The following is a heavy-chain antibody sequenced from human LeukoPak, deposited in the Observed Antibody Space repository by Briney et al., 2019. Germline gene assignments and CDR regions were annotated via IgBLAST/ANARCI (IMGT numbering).Heavy chain of an antibody. Sequence: GGSLRLSCAASGFTFDDYGMSWVRQAPGKGLEWVSGINWNGGSTGYADSVKGRFTISRDNAKNSLHLQMNSLRDEDTAVYYCARDSNWGSDYWGQGTQVTVSS. J-gene: IGHJ4*02. V-gene: IGHV3-20*04. CDR3: ARDSNWGSDY. CDR1: GFTFDDYG. D-gene: IGHD7-27*01. CDR2: INWNGGST.